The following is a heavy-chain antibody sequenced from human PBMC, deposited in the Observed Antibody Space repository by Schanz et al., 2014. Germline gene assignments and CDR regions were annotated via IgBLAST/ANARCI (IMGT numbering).Heavy chain of an antibody. CDR3: VRERTNYGGNSYFFDH. CDR1: GFTFSTDA. CDR2: ISSRSSHI. Sequence: EVQLVESGGGLVKPGGSLRLSCAASGFTFSTDAMSWVRQAPGKGLEWVSSISSRSSHIYYADSVKGRFTVSRDNAKNSVYLQMNGLRVEDTAVYYCVRERTNYGGNSYFFDHWGQGTLVTVSS. V-gene: IGHV3-21*01. J-gene: IGHJ4*02. D-gene: IGHD2-21*02.